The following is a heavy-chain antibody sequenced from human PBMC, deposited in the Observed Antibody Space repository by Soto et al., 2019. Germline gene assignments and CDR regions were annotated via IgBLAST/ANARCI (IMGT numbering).Heavy chain of an antibody. V-gene: IGHV3-23*01. CDR2: ISCCGGST. CDR3: AKADGEQWLVPHLDN. CDR1: GFNFKKFA. J-gene: IGHJ4*02. D-gene: IGHD6-19*01. Sequence: EVQLLESWGGVVPPGGSLRLSCVASGFNFKKFAMAWVRQAPGEGLEWVSGISCCGGSTSYADSVKGRFSIARDDSKNTLSLQMNSLRVEDTAQYYCAKADGEQWLVPHLDNWGQGTLVTVS.